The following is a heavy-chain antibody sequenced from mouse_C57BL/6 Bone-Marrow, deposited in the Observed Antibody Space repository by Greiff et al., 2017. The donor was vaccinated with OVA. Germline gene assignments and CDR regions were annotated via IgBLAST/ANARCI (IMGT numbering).Heavy chain of an antibody. CDR1: GYTFTDYY. CDR2: LNPNNGGT. CDR3: ARSGFYGNYFAY. D-gene: IGHD2-1*01. V-gene: IGHV1-26*01. Sequence: VQLQQSGPELVKPGASVKISCKASGYTFTDYYMNWVKQSHGKSLEWIGDLNPNNGGTSYNQKLKGKATLTVDKSYSTAYMELRCLTSEDSAVYYSARSGFYGNYFAYWGQGTLVTVSA. J-gene: IGHJ3*01.